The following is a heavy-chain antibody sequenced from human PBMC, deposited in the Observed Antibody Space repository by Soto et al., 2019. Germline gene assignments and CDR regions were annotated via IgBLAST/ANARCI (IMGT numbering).Heavy chain of an antibody. V-gene: IGHV5-51*01. D-gene: IGHD3-10*01. CDR1: GYSFTNYW. Sequence: GESLKISCKATGYSFTNYWIGWVRQMPGKGLEWMGLIYPDDSDTRYNPSFQGQVTISADKSTTTAFLQWSSLKASDTGIYYCARQWGRLMVLTPRYFDPWGQGTLVTVS. J-gene: IGHJ5*02. CDR2: IYPDDSDT. CDR3: ARQWGRLMVLTPRYFDP.